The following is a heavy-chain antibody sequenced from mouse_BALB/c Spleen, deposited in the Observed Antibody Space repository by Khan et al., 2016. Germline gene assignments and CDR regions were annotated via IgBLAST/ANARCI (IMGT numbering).Heavy chain of an antibody. CDR3: ARWGYARAMDY. Sequence: QVQLQQSGAELVKPGAPVKLSCKASGYTFTSYWMNWVKQRPGRGLEWIGRIDPSDSETHYNQKFKDKATLTVDKSSSTAYIQLSSLTSEDSAVYCCARWGYARAMDYWGQGTSVTVSS. D-gene: IGHD3-1*01. J-gene: IGHJ4*01. CDR1: GYTFTSYW. V-gene: IGHV1-69*02. CDR2: IDPSDSET.